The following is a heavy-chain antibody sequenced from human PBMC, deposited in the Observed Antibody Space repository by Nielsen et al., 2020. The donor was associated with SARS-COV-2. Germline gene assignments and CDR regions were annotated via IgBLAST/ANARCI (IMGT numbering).Heavy chain of an antibody. CDR2: IWYDGTKQ. D-gene: IGHD3-16*01. CDR3: VGGNYYYGMNV. V-gene: IGHV3-33*08. Sequence: SLKISCEASGFIFNTYGMNWVRQAPGKGLEWVANIWYDGTKQSYADAVKGRFTISRDDSKKTVYLQMNSLRAVDTAVYYCVGGNYYYGMNVWGQGTTVTVSS. CDR1: GFIFNTYG. J-gene: IGHJ6*02.